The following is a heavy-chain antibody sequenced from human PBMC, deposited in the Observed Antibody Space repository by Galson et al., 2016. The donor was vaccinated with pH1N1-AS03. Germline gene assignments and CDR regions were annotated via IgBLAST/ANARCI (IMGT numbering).Heavy chain of an antibody. CDR1: GYSISSGYY. J-gene: IGHJ6*04. Sequence: SETLSLTCTVSGYSISSGYYWGWIRQSPGKGLEWLGHIFRSGSTSFNPSLKSRLTISVDTSKNQFSLNLRYVTAADTAVYFCAFYYVGRGGPGVWGNGTTVTVSS. CDR3: AFYYVGRGGPGV. V-gene: IGHV4-38-2*02. CDR2: IFRSGST. D-gene: IGHD3-10*02.